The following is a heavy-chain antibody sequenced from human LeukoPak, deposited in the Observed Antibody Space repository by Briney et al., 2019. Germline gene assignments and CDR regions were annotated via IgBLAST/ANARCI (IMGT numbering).Heavy chain of an antibody. CDR3: ARLPQYCSSTSCSLYYFDY. CDR1: GYSISSGYY. D-gene: IGHD2-2*01. V-gene: IGHV4-38-2*01. J-gene: IGHJ4*02. CDR2: IYHSGST. Sequence: SETLSLTCAVSGYSISSGYYWGWIRQPPGKGLEWIGSIYHSGSTYYNPSLKSRVTIPVDTSKNQFSLRLSSVTAADTAVYYCARLPQYCSSTSCSLYYFDYWGQGTLVTVSS.